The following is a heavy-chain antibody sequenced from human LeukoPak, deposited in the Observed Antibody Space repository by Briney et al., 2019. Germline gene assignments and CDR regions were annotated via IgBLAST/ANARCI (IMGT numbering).Heavy chain of an antibody. Sequence: GGSLRLSCAASGFTFSSYAMSWVRQAPGKGLEWVSAISGSGGSTYYADSVKGRFTISRDNSKNTLYLQMNSLRAEGTAVYYCAKGGELLGYEESLFDYWGQGTLVTVSS. V-gene: IGHV3-23*01. CDR2: ISGSGGST. CDR3: AKGGELLGYEESLFDY. J-gene: IGHJ4*02. D-gene: IGHD1-26*01. CDR1: GFTFSSYA.